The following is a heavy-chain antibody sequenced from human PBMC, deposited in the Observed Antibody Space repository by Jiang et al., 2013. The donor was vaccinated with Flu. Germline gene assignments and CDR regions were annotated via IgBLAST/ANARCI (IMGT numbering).Heavy chain of an antibody. J-gene: IGHJ4*02. CDR3: VRERYYYVTDNSPDKFDS. D-gene: IGHD3-10*02. CDR1: GYTFTSCY. V-gene: IGHV1-46*04. Sequence: VQSGAEVKKPGASVKLSCKASGYTFTSCYMHWVRQAPGQGLEWVGLINPNAGITIYAQKLRDRVTLTSDTSTSAVFLELKNLKSDDSAVYYCVRERYYYVTDNSPDKFDSWGQGTLLTVSS. CDR2: INPNAGIT.